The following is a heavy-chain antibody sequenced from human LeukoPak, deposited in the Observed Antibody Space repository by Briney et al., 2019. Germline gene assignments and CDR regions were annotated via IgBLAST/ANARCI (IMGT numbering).Heavy chain of an antibody. CDR2: IYSGGST. V-gene: IGHV3-53*01. J-gene: IGHJ4*02. CDR1: GFTVSSNY. CDR3: ARERRYCSGDNCYSGSDY. Sequence: GGSLRLSCAVSGFTVSSNYLNWVRQAPGKGLEWVSVIYSGGSTYYADSVKGRFTISRDNLRNTLFLQMNSLRAEDTAVYYCARERRYCSGDNCYSGSDYWGEGTLVTVSS. D-gene: IGHD2-15*01.